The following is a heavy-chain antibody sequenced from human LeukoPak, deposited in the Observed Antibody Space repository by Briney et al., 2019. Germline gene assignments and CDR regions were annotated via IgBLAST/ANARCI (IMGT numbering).Heavy chain of an antibody. V-gene: IGHV3-23*01. CDR1: GFTFSSYA. CDR3: AKADGGITVFDY. Sequence: GGTLTLTCAASGFTFSSYAMSWVRQAPGKGLEWVSAISGSGGSTYYADSVKGRFTISRDNSKNTLYLQMNSLRADDTAVYYCAKADGGITVFDYWGQGTLVTVSS. D-gene: IGHD3-16*01. CDR2: ISGSGGST. J-gene: IGHJ4*02.